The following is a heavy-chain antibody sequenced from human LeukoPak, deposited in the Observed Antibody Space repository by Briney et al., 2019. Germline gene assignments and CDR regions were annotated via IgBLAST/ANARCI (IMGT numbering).Heavy chain of an antibody. CDR1: GFTFSSYS. J-gene: IGHJ4*02. CDR2: ISSSSSYI. D-gene: IGHD2-2*01. CDR3: ATYNRYCSSTSCYHFDY. V-gene: IGHV3-21*01. Sequence: GGSLRLSCAASGFTFSSYSMNWVRQAPGKGLEWVSSISSSSSYIYYADSVKGRFTISRDNAKNSLYLQMNSLRAEDTAVYYCATYNRYCSSTSCYHFDYWGQGTLVTVSS.